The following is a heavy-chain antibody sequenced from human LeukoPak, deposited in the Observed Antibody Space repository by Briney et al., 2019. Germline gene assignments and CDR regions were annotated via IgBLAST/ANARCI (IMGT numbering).Heavy chain of an antibody. V-gene: IGHV4-4*02. Sequence: PSGTLSLTCAVSGDSFSSYNWWRWVRQPPGKGLEWIGEIYHSGGTNYNPSLKSRVTISVDKSKKQFSLKLSSVTAADTAVYYCARYCSSTSCYRYNWFDPWGQGTLVTVSS. CDR3: ARYCSSTSCYRYNWFDP. CDR1: GDSFSSYNW. J-gene: IGHJ5*02. CDR2: IYHSGGT. D-gene: IGHD2-2*02.